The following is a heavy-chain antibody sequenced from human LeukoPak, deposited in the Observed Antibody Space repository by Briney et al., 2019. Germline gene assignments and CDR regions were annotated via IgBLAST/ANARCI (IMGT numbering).Heavy chain of an antibody. CDR2: INHSGST. J-gene: IGHJ4*02. V-gene: IGHV4-34*01. CDR1: GGSFSGYY. Sequence: SETLSLTCAVYGGSFSGYYWSWIRQPPGKGLEWIGEINHSGSTNYNPSLKSRVTISVDTFKNQFSLKLSSVTAADTAVYYCARGLGDILTGYYRGRGYYFDYWVQGNLVTVSS. CDR3: ARGLGDILTGYYRGRGYYFDY. D-gene: IGHD3-9*01.